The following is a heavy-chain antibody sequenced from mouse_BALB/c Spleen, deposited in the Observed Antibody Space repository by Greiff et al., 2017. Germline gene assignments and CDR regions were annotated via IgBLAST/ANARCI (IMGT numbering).Heavy chain of an antibody. Sequence: EVQLVESGPGLVKPSQSLSLTCTVTGYSITSDYAWNWIRQFPGNKLEWMGYISYSGSTSYNPSLKSRISITRDTSKNQFFLQLNSVTTEDTATYYCARKEKYGNYFDYWGQGTTLTVSS. CDR1: GYSITSDYA. CDR3: ARKEKYGNYFDY. CDR2: ISYSGST. V-gene: IGHV3-2*02. J-gene: IGHJ2*01. D-gene: IGHD2-10*02.